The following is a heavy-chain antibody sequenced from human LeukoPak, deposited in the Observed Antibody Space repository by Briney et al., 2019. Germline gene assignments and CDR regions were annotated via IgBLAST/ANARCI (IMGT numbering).Heavy chain of an antibody. J-gene: IGHJ4*02. D-gene: IGHD2-8*02. CDR3: ARERVGYNFDY. Sequence: PSETLSLTCTVSGGSISSYYWSWIRQPPGKGLEWIGYIYYSGSTNYNPSLKSRVTISVDTSKNQFSLKLSSVTAADTAVYYCARERVGYNFDYWGQGTLVTVSS. CDR2: IYYSGST. CDR1: GGSISSYY. V-gene: IGHV4-59*12.